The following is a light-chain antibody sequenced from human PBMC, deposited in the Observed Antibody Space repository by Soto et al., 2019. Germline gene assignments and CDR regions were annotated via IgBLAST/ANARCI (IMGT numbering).Light chain of an antibody. CDR2: DVS. V-gene: IGLV2-14*01. Sequence: QSALTQPASVSGSPGQSITISCTETSSDVGGSNYVSWYQQLPGKAPKLMIYDVSDRPSGVSNRFSGSKSGNTASLTISGLQAEDEADYYCSSYTSSSLYVFGNGTKVTVL. J-gene: IGLJ1*01. CDR1: SSDVGGSNY. CDR3: SSYTSSSLYV.